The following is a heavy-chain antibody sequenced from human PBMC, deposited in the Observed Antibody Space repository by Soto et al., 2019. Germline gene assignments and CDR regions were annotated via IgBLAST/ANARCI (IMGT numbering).Heavy chain of an antibody. CDR1: GFTFSSYS. Sequence: EVQLVESGGGLVKPGGSLRLSCAASGFTFSSYSMNWVRQAPGKGLEWVSSISSSSSYIYYADSVKGRFTISRDNAKNALYLQMNSLRAEDTAVYYCARDPERLRTGTFDYWGQGTLFTVSS. CDR2: ISSSSSYI. D-gene: IGHD1-1*01. V-gene: IGHV3-21*01. CDR3: ARDPERLRTGTFDY. J-gene: IGHJ4*02.